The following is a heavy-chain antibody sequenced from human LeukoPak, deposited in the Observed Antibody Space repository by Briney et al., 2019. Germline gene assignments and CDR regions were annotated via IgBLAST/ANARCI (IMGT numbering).Heavy chain of an antibody. D-gene: IGHD3-3*01. J-gene: IGHJ6*02. V-gene: IGHV1-18*01. CDR3: ARDCITIFGVVITYYYYGMDV. CDR2: ISAYNGNT. Sequence: ASVKVSCRASGYTFTSYGISWVRQAPGQGLEWMGWISAYNGNTNYAQKLQGRVTMTTDTSTSTAYMELRSLRSDDTAVYYCARDCITIFGVVITYYYYGMDVWGQGTTVTVSS. CDR1: GYTFTSYG.